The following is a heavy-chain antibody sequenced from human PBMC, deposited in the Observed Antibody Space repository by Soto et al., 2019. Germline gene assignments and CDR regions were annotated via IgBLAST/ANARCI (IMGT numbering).Heavy chain of an antibody. CDR3: ARGEGSYNMGTFPFYYMDV. J-gene: IGHJ6*03. V-gene: IGHV1-69*08. Sequence: QVQLVQSGPEVKKSGSSVKVSCKLSGGTFTSETISWVRQAPGQGLEWMGRILPILGTGNYAQKFQGRITITEDKSTNTGYMELSRLTSEDTAVYFCARGEGSYNMGTFPFYYMDVWAMGPRSPSL. CDR1: GGTFTSET. CDR2: ILPILGTG. D-gene: IGHD3-10*01.